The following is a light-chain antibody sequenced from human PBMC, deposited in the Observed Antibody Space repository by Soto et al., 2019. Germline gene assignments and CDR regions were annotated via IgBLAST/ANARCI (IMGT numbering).Light chain of an antibody. Sequence: EIVLTQSPGTLSLSPGERATLSCRVGRSVSSSYLAWYQQKPGQAPRLLIYGASSRATGIPDRFSGSGSGTDFTLTISRLEPEDFAVYYCQQYGSSSITFGQGTRLEI. J-gene: IGKJ5*01. V-gene: IGKV3-20*01. CDR3: QQYGSSSIT. CDR2: GAS. CDR1: RSVSSSY.